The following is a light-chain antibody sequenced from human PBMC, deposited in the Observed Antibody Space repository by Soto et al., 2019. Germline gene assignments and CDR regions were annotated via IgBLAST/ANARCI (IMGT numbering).Light chain of an antibody. CDR2: GAS. Sequence: EIVLTQSACTLSLSPEERVTLSCRASQSVSSSYLAWYQQKPGQAPRLLIYGASSRATGIPDRFSGSGSGTDFTLAISRLEPEDFAVYYCQQYGSFSITFGQGTRLEI. CDR1: QSVSSSY. J-gene: IGKJ5*01. V-gene: IGKV3-20*01. CDR3: QQYGSFSIT.